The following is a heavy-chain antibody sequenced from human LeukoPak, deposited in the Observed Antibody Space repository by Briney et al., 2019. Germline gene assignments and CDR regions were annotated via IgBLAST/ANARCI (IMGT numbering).Heavy chain of an antibody. J-gene: IGHJ4*02. V-gene: IGHV1-18*04. D-gene: IGHD6-19*01. CDR3: ARDGSIAVAGRPFDY. CDR1: GYTFTSYG. Sequence: ASVTVSCKASGYTFTSYGISWVRQAPGQGLEWMGWISAYNGNTNYAQKLQGRVTMTTDTSTSTAYMELRSLRSDDTAVYYCARDGSIAVAGRPFDYWGQGTLVTVSS. CDR2: ISAYNGNT.